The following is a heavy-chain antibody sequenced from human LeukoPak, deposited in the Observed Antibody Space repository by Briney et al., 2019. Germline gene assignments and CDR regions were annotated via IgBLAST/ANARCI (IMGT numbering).Heavy chain of an antibody. V-gene: IGHV3-23*01. Sequence: GASLRLSCAAAGFTFSSYTMNWIRQAPGKGLEWVPGIRANGETTYYADSVRGRFTIYRDNSRSMVWLQMNSLTAEDTAMYYCGRDLNWGAFDIRGLGTLVTVSS. J-gene: IGHJ3*02. CDR3: GRDLNWGAFDI. CDR2: IRANGETT. D-gene: IGHD7-27*01. CDR1: GFTFSSYT.